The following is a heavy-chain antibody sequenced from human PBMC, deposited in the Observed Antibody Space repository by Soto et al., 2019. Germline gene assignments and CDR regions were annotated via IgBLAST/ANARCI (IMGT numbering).Heavy chain of an antibody. J-gene: IGHJ5*02. Sequence: SETLSLTCAVYGGSFSGYYWSWIRQPPGKGLEWIGEINHSGSTNYNPSLKSRVTISVDTSKNQFSLKLSSVTAADTAVYYCARKSITIFGVVKNWFDPWGQGTLVTVSS. CDR1: GGSFSGYY. CDR3: ARKSITIFGVVKNWFDP. CDR2: INHSGST. V-gene: IGHV4-34*01. D-gene: IGHD3-3*01.